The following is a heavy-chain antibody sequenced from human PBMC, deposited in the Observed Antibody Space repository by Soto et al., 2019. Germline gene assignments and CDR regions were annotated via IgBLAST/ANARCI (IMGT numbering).Heavy chain of an antibody. Sequence: PSETLSLTCTVSGGSISSGGYYWSWVRQFPGKGLEWIGYIYYSGTTHYNPSLKSRISMSIDTSKNQFSLRLNSVTAADTAVYYCARDVTTKDFFDYWGRGSPVTVSS. J-gene: IGHJ4*02. CDR2: IYYSGTT. CDR3: ARDVTTKDFFDY. D-gene: IGHD1-1*01. V-gene: IGHV4-31*03. CDR1: GGSISSGGYY.